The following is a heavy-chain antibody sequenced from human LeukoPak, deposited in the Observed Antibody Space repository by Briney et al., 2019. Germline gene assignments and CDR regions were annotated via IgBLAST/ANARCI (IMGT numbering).Heavy chain of an antibody. CDR2: IIPIFGTA. Sequence: GASVKVSCKASGGTFSSYAISWVRQAPGQGLEWMGGIIPIFGTANYAQKFQGRVTITADKSTSTAYMELSSLRSEDTAVYYCASPHYGSGSYRGWGNFDYWGQGTLVTVSS. D-gene: IGHD3-10*01. V-gene: IGHV1-69*06. CDR3: ASPHYGSGSYRGWGNFDY. J-gene: IGHJ4*02. CDR1: GGTFSSYA.